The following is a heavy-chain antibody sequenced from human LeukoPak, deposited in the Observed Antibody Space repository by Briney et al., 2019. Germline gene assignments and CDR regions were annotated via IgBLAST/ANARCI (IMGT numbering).Heavy chain of an antibody. CDR2: ISSSGSVI. Sequence: GGSLRLSCAASGFTFSSFEMNWVRQAPGKGLEWVSYISSSGSVIKYADSVKGRFTISRDNSKNTVYLQMNSLRVEDTAVYFCAREYYSGNYYVFDYWGQGTLVTVSS. J-gene: IGHJ4*02. CDR1: GFTFSSFE. V-gene: IGHV3-48*03. CDR3: AREYYSGNYYVFDY. D-gene: IGHD1-26*01.